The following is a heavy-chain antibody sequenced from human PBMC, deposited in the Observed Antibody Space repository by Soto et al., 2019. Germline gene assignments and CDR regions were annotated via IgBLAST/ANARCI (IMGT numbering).Heavy chain of an antibody. CDR1: GFTVSSNY. CDR2: IYSGDST. CDR3: ARDRGTLWAYDI. Sequence: EVQLVESGGGLVQPGGSLRLSCAASGFTVSSNYMSWVRQAPGKGLEWVSVIYSGDSTYYADSVKGRFTISRDNSKNTMYLQMNSLRAEDTAVYYCARDRGTLWAYDIWGQGTMVPVSS. V-gene: IGHV3-66*01. J-gene: IGHJ3*02. D-gene: IGHD5-18*01.